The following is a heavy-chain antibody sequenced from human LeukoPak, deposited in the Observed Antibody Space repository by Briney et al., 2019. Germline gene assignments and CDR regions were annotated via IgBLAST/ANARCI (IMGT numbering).Heavy chain of an antibody. J-gene: IGHJ6*04. V-gene: IGHV3-21*01. Sequence: AGGSLRLSCAASGFTFSTYNMNWVRQAPGKGLEWVSSITSSSIHTFYADSVKGRFTISRDNAKNSLYLQMNSLRAEDTAVYYCAELGITMIGGVWGKGTTVTISS. D-gene: IGHD3-10*02. CDR3: AELGITMIGGV. CDR2: ITSSSIHT. CDR1: GFTFSTYN.